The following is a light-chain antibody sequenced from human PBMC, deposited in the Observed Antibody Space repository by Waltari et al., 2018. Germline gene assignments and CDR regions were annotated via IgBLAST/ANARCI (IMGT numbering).Light chain of an antibody. CDR2: DVS. V-gene: IGLV2-14*03. J-gene: IGLJ1*01. Sequence: QSALTQPASVSGSPGQSLTISCTGTSSDVGSYNYVSWYQQHPGKAPRLLIYDVSYRPSGSSDRFSGSQSGNVASLTISGLQAEDEADYYCSSFTGTSTLFGTGTEVTVL. CDR3: SSFTGTSTL. CDR1: SSDVGSYNY.